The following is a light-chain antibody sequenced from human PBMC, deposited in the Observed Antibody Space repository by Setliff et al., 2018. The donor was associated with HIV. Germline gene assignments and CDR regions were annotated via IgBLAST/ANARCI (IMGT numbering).Light chain of an antibody. V-gene: IGLV2-14*02. CDR2: QAT. CDR1: SSDVGRYNL. Sequence: QSVLTQPASVSGSPGQSITISCTGTSSDVGRYNLVSWYQQHPGKAPKLMIYQATKRPSGVSNRFSGSKSGNTASLTISGLQAEDEADYYCTSMTSRITWVFGGGTKVTVL. J-gene: IGLJ3*02. CDR3: TSMTSRITWV.